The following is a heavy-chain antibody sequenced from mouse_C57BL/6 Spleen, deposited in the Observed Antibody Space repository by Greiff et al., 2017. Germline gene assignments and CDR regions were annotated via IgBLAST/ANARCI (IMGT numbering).Heavy chain of an antibody. Sequence: VQLQQSGAELAKPGASVKLSCKASGYTFTSYWMHWVKQRPGQGLEWIGYINPSSGYTKYNQKFKDKATFTADKSSSTAYMQLSSLTYEDSAVYYCARRGNDGSDWYFDVWGTGTTVTVSS. V-gene: IGHV1-7*01. CDR1: GYTFTSYW. D-gene: IGHD1-1*01. CDR2: INPSSGYT. J-gene: IGHJ1*03. CDR3: ARRGNDGSDWYFDV.